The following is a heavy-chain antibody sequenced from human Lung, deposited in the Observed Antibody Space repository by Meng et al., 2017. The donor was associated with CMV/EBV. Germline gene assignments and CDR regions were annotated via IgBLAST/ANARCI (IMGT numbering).Heavy chain of an antibody. V-gene: IGHV4-4*02. CDR3: ATQESRDGHNPY. Sequence: LQESGPGLVKPSGTLALTCVVSGGSISSSYWWTWVRQSPGKGLEWIGEMYHSGTTNYNPSLKSRVTISMGKSNNQLSLKLNSVTAADTAVYYCATQESRDGHNPYWGQGTLVTGSS. CDR1: GGSISSSYW. J-gene: IGHJ4*02. CDR2: MYHSGTT. D-gene: IGHD5-24*01.